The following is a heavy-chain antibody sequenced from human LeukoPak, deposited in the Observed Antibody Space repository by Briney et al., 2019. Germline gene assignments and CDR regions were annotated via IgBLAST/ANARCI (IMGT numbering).Heavy chain of an antibody. V-gene: IGHV3-30*18. CDR2: ISYDGSNK. Sequence: GGSLRLSCAASGFTFSSYGMHWVRQAPGKGLEWVAVISYDGSNKYYADSVKGRFTISRDNSKNTLYPQMNSLRAEDTAVYYCAKGGYCSSTSCKDAFDIWGQGTMVTVSS. J-gene: IGHJ3*02. D-gene: IGHD2-2*01. CDR1: GFTFSSYG. CDR3: AKGGYCSSTSCKDAFDI.